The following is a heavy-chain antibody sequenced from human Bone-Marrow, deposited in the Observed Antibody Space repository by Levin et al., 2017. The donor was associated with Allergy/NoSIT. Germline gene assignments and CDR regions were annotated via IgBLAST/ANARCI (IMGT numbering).Heavy chain of an antibody. V-gene: IGHV4-34*01. CDR3: ARGPPGGSGTYSQRWAFDY. D-gene: IGHD3-10*01. CDR1: GGSFSGYY. Sequence: ESLKISCAVYGGSFSGYYWSWIRQPPGKGLEWIGEINHSGSTNYNPSLKSRVTISVDTSKNQFSLKLSSVTAADTAVYYCARGPPGGSGTYSQRWAFDYWGQGTLVTVSS. J-gene: IGHJ4*02. CDR2: INHSGST.